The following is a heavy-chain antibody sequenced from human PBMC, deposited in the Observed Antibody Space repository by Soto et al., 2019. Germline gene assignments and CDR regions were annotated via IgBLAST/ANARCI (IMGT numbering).Heavy chain of an antibody. D-gene: IGHD6-6*01. CDR1: GYTFTSYA. CDR3: ARLRGCIAARPNYYYGMGV. J-gene: IGHJ6*02. V-gene: IGHV1-3*01. CDR2: INAGNGNT. Sequence: QVPLVQSGAEVKKPGASVKVSCKASGYTFTSYAMHWVRQAPGQRLEWMGWINAGNGNTKYSQKFQGRVTITRDTSASTAYMELSSLRSEDTAVYYCARLRGCIAARPNYYYGMGVWGQGTTVTVSS.